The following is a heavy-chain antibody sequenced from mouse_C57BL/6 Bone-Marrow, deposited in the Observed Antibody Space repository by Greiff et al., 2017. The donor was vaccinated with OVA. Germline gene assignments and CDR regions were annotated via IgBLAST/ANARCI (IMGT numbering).Heavy chain of an antibody. CDR2: IWSGGST. CDR3: ARNGVTAGFAY. D-gene: IGHD2-3*01. Sequence: VQLQQSGPGLVQPSQSLSITCTVSGFSLTSYGVHWVRQSPGKGLEWLGVIWSGGSTDYNAAFISRPSISKDNSKCQVFFKMNSLQADVTAIYNCARNGVTAGFAYWGQGTLVTVSA. J-gene: IGHJ3*01. CDR1: GFSLTSYG. V-gene: IGHV2-2*01.